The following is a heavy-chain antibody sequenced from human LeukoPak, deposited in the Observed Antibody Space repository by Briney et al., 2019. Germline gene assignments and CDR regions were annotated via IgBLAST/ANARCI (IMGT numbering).Heavy chain of an antibody. CDR3: ARVPAAHYYYYYMDV. Sequence: PGGSLRLSCAASGLTFSSYSMNWVRQAQGQGLEWVSSISSSSSYIYYADSVKGRFTITRDNAKNSLYLQMNSLRAEDTAVYYCARVPAAHYYYYYMDVWGKGTTVTVSS. J-gene: IGHJ6*03. D-gene: IGHD2-2*01. V-gene: IGHV3-21*01. CDR1: GLTFSSYS. CDR2: ISSSSSYI.